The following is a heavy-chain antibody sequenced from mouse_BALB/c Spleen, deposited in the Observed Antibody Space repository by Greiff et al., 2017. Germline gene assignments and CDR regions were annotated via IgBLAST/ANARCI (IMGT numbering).Heavy chain of an antibody. V-gene: IGHV1-87*01. CDR2: IYPGDGDT. Sequence: VQLQESGAELARPGASVKLSCKASGYTFTSYWMQWVKQRPGQGLEWIGAIYPGDGDTRYTQKFKGKATLTADKSSSTAYMQLSSLASEDSAVYYCAFYYDYDFDYWGQGTTLTVSS. CDR1: GYTFTSYW. D-gene: IGHD2-4*01. CDR3: AFYYDYDFDY. J-gene: IGHJ2*01.